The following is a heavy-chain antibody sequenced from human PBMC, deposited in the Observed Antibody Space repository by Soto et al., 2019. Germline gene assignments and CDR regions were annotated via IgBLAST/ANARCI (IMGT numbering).Heavy chain of an antibody. CDR3: ARSLRWFDP. CDR1: GGSISSSSYY. CDR2: IYYSGST. J-gene: IGHJ5*02. Sequence: SETLSLTCTVSGGSISSSSYYWGWIRQPPGKGLEWIGSIYYSGSTYYNPSLKSRVTISVDTSKNQFSLKLSSVTAADTAVYYCARSLRWFDPWGQGTLVTVSS. V-gene: IGHV4-39*01.